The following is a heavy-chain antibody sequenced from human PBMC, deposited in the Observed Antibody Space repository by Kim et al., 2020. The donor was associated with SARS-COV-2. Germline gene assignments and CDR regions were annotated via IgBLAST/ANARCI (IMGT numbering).Heavy chain of an antibody. V-gene: IGHV4-39*07. Sequence: SETLSLTCTVSGGSISSSSYYWGWIRQPPGKGLEWIGSIYYSGSTYYNPSLKSRVTISVDTSKNQFSLKLSSVTAADTAVYYCARCSSGLPYFDYWGQGT. CDR2: IYYSGST. D-gene: IGHD6-19*01. CDR3: ARCSSGLPYFDY. J-gene: IGHJ4*02. CDR1: GGSISSSSYY.